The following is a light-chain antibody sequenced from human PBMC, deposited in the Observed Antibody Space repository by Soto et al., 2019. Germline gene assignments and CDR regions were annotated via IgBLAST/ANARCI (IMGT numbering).Light chain of an antibody. CDR1: SSDVGGYNF. CDR2: EVN. V-gene: IGLV2-14*01. Sequence: QSALTQPASVSGSPGQSITIPCTGASSDVGGYNFVSWYQQHPGKAPKLMIYEVNNRPSGVSNRFSGSKSGNTASLTISGLQAADEADYYCSSSTSRGTQVFATGTKLTVL. J-gene: IGLJ1*01. CDR3: SSSTSRGTQV.